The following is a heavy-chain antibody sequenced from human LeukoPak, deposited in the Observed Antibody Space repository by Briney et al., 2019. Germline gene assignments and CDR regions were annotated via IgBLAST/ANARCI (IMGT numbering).Heavy chain of an antibody. CDR3: ARHITRFLSRRRGFDP. CDR1: GGSFSGYY. Sequence: PSETLSLTCAVYGGSFSGYYWSWIRQPPGKGLEWIGEIDHSGSTNYNPSLKSRVTISVDTSKNQFSLKLSSVTAADTAVYYCARHITRFLSRRRGFDPWGQGTLVTVSS. D-gene: IGHD3-3*01. J-gene: IGHJ5*02. V-gene: IGHV4-34*01. CDR2: IDHSGST.